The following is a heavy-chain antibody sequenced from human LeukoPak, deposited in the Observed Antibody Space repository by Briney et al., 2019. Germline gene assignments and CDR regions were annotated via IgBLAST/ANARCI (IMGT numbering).Heavy chain of an antibody. Sequence: PGGSLSLSCAASGFTFSSYAMSWVRQAPGKGLEWVSAISGSGGSTYYADSVKGRFTISRDNSKNTLYLQMNSLRAEDSAVYYCARDAKDGSGRYLFDYWGQGTLVTVSS. CDR1: GFTFSSYA. D-gene: IGHD3-10*01. CDR3: ARDAKDGSGRYLFDY. J-gene: IGHJ4*02. V-gene: IGHV3-23*01. CDR2: ISGSGGST.